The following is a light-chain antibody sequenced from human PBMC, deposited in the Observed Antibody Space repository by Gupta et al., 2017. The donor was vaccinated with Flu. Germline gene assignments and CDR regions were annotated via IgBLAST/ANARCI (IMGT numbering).Light chain of an antibody. J-gene: IGKJ2*01. CDR1: QSVSSW. CDR3: QHDDCFPDT. Sequence: PSTLSASVGDRVTITCRASQSVSSWLAWYQQKPGKAPNLLIYKASSLQSGVASRFSDSASGTEFTLTISTLQPDDSATYYCQHDDCFPDTFGQGTKMEIK. CDR2: KAS. V-gene: IGKV1-5*03.